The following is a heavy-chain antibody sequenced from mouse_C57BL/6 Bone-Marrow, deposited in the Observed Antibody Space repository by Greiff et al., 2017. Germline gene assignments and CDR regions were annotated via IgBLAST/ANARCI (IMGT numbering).Heavy chain of an antibody. CDR2: IHPSDSDT. D-gene: IGHD3-3*01. CDR1: GYTFTSYW. J-gene: IGHJ2*01. Sequence: VQLQQPGAELVKPGASVKVSCKASGYTFTSYWMHWVKQRPGQGLEWIGRIHPSDSDTNYNQKFQGKATLTVDKSSSTAYLQLSSLTSEDAGVYYCAAVPRGDWGEGTTLTVSS. CDR3: AAVPRGD. V-gene: IGHV1-74*01.